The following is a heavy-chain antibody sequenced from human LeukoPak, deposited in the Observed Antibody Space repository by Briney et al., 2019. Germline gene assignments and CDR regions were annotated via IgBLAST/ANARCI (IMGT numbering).Heavy chain of an antibody. CDR1: GFTFSSYG. CDR3: ARGGYDILTGYLHNWFDP. V-gene: IGHV3-30*03. J-gene: IGHJ5*02. Sequence: GGSLRLSCAASGFTFSSYGMHWVRQAPGKGLEWVAVISYDRSNKYYADSVKGRFTISRDNSKNTLYLQMNSLRAEDTAVYYCARGGYDILTGYLHNWFDPWGQGTLVTVSS. CDR2: ISYDRSNK. D-gene: IGHD3-9*01.